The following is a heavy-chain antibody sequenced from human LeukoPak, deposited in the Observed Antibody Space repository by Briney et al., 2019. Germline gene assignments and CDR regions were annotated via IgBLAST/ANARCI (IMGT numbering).Heavy chain of an antibody. Sequence: AGGSLRLSCAASGFIFSNYAMSWVRQAPGKGLEWVSAISGSGGSTYYADSVKGRFTISRDNSKNTLFLQVDSLRAEDTAIYYCAKGRDDWAPYYYYYYMDVWAKGTTVTVSS. V-gene: IGHV3-23*01. CDR1: GFIFSNYA. CDR3: AKGRDDWAPYYYYYYMDV. D-gene: IGHD5-24*01. CDR2: ISGSGGST. J-gene: IGHJ6*03.